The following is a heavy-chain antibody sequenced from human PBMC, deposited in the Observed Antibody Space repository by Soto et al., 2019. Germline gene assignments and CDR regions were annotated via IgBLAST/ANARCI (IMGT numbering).Heavy chain of an antibody. D-gene: IGHD3-10*01. Sequence: QAQLVQSGAEVKKPGASVKVSCKASGYTFTIYEIYWVRQAPGQKLEWRGWINVGNGNTKYSQKFQGRVTITRDTSASTAYMALRGLTSEDTAVYYWARNYHGLGVWGKGTTVTVSS. J-gene: IGHJ6*04. CDR2: INVGNGNT. CDR1: GYTFTIYE. CDR3: ARNYHGLGV. V-gene: IGHV1-3*01.